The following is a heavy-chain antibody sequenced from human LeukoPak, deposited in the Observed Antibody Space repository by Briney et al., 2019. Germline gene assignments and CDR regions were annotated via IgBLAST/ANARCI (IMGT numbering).Heavy chain of an antibody. V-gene: IGHV4-38-2*02. CDR2: IYYSGST. D-gene: IGHD3-16*01. J-gene: IGHJ5*02. CDR1: GYSISSGYY. CDR3: ARHFYVWGSFRGSYRQPNWFDP. Sequence: SETLSLTCTVSGYSISSGYYWGWIRQPPGKGLEWIGSIYYSGSTYYNPSLKSRVTISVDTSKNQFSLKLSSVTAADTAVYYCARHFYVWGSFRGSYRQPNWFDPWGQGTLVTVSS.